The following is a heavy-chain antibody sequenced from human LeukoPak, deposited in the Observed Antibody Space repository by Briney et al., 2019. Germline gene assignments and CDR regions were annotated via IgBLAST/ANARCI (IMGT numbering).Heavy chain of an antibody. V-gene: IGHV3-23*01. CDR3: GKWVGDVSPRNFYHGMDV. CDR1: GFTFSSFA. CDR2: ISSSGGVT. J-gene: IGHJ6*02. Sequence: PGESLRLSCAASGFTFSSFAMTWVRQAPGKGLEWVSSISSSGGVTYYADFVKRRFAISRANSKSTLYLQMDSLRGDDTAVYYCGKWVGDVSPRNFYHGMDVWGQGATVTVSS. D-gene: IGHD3-10*01.